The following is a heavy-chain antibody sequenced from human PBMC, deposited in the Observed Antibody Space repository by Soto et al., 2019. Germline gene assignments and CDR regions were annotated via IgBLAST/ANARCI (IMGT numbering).Heavy chain of an antibody. V-gene: IGHV3-23*01. Sequence: GGSLRLSCAASGFTFSSYAMSWVRQAPGKGLEWVSAISGSGGSTYYADSVKGRFTISRDNSKNTLYLQMNSLRAEDTAVYYCAKDLDYYDSSGPYYYGMDVWGQGTTVTVSS. CDR3: AKDLDYYDSSGPYYYGMDV. CDR1: GFTFSSYA. CDR2: ISGSGGST. D-gene: IGHD3-22*01. J-gene: IGHJ6*02.